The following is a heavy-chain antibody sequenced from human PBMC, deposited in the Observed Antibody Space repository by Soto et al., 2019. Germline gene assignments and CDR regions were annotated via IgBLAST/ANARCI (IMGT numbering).Heavy chain of an antibody. CDR1: GYTFTSYD. Sequence: ASVKVSCKASGYTFTSYDVNWVRQAPGPGLEWMGWISAYNGNTNYAQKLQGRVTMTTDTSTTTAYMELRSLRSDDTAVYYCARGTEPAAIRWFDPWGQGTQVTVSS. CDR3: ARGTEPAAIRWFDP. V-gene: IGHV1-18*01. D-gene: IGHD2-2*01. CDR2: ISAYNGNT. J-gene: IGHJ5*02.